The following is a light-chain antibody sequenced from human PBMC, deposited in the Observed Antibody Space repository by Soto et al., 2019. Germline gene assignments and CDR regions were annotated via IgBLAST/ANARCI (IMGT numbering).Light chain of an antibody. J-gene: IGKJ1*01. V-gene: IGKV3-15*01. Sequence: EIVMTQSPATLSVSPGERATLSCRASQSVSSNLAWYQQKPGQAPRLLIYGASTRATGIPARFSGSGSGTEFPLTINSLQSEDLAVYYCQQYNDWWTFGQGTKVEIK. CDR2: GAS. CDR3: QQYNDWWT. CDR1: QSVSSN.